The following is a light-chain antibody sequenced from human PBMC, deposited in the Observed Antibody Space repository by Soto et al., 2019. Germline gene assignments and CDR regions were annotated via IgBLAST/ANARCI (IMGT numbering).Light chain of an antibody. V-gene: IGKV3-11*01. Sequence: EIVLTQSPGTLSLSPGERATLSCRASQSVSSSLAWYQQKPGQAPRALFYDASNRATGIPARFSGSGSGTDFPLTISSPKPEDFAVYYCQQRSNWPLTFGGGTKVEIK. J-gene: IGKJ4*01. CDR3: QQRSNWPLT. CDR1: QSVSSS. CDR2: DAS.